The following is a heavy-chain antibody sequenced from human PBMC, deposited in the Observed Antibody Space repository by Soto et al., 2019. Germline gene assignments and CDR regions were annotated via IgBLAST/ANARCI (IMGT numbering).Heavy chain of an antibody. CDR1: GFTFSSYA. D-gene: IGHD6-13*01. CDR2: MSDSGGST. J-gene: IGHJ6*04. Sequence: EVQLLESGGGLVQPGGSLRLSCVASGFTFSSYAMSWVRQAPGKGLEWVSAMSDSGGSTYYADSVKGRITISRDNSKNTLYLQMNSLRAEDTAVYYCAKGPQQLVVYYGRDVWGKGTTVTVSS. CDR3: AKGPQQLVVYYGRDV. V-gene: IGHV3-23*01.